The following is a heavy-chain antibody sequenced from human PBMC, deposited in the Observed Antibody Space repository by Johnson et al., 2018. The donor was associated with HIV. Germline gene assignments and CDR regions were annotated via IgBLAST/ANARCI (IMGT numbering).Heavy chain of an antibody. J-gene: IGHJ3*02. CDR3: ARPSSIASLYDEFDI. CDR2: ISYDGSNK. CDR1: GFTFSNYG. D-gene: IGHD6-6*01. V-gene: IGHV3-30*03. Sequence: QVQLVESGGGVVQPGRSLRLSCSASGFTFSNYGMQWVRQAPGKGLEGVAVISYDGSNKYYADSVRGRFTISRDNSKNTLYLQMNSLRVEDTAVYYCARPSSIASLYDEFDIWGQGTMVTVSS.